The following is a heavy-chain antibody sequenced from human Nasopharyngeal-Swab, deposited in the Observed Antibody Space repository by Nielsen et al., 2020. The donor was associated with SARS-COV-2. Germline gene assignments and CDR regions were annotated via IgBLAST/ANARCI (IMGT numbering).Heavy chain of an antibody. CDR3: ARDQEITGTTLTLDAFDV. D-gene: IGHD1-20*01. Sequence: SETLSLTCAISGDSLSSNTAARNWIRQSPSRGLEWLGRTYYRSKWYNDYPVSVKSRIVISPDTSKNKYSLQLSSVTPEDAAVYYCARDQEITGTTLTLDAFDVWGQGTLVTFSS. CDR1: GDSLSSNTAA. V-gene: IGHV6-1*01. J-gene: IGHJ3*01. CDR2: TYYRSKWYN.